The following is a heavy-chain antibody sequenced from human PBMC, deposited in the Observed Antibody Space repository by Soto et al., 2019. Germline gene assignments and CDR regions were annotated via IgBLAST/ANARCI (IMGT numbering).Heavy chain of an antibody. CDR1: DESFSGYY. CDR2: IFHGGST. Sequence: QVQLQQWGAGLLKPSETLSLTCAVYDESFSGYYWSWIRQPPGKGLEWIGEIFHGGSTDYSPSLKSRVTISVDTSKNQFSLELSSVTAADTAVYYCARPHYESNTFYSFFDYWGQGTQVTVSS. V-gene: IGHV4-34*12. CDR3: ARPHYESNTFYSFFDY. D-gene: IGHD3-22*01. J-gene: IGHJ4*02.